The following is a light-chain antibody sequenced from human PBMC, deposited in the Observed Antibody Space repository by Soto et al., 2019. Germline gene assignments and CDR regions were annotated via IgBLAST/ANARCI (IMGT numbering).Light chain of an antibody. CDR3: SSYRSSSTSYV. J-gene: IGLJ1*01. Sequence: SVLTQPASVSGSPGQSITISCTGTSSDIGDSNYVSWYQQHPGKAPKLVIYDVSNRPSGVSNRISGSKSADTASLTISGLQAEDEADYYCSSYRSSSTSYVFGTGTKVTVL. CDR1: SSDIGDSNY. CDR2: DVS. V-gene: IGLV2-14*03.